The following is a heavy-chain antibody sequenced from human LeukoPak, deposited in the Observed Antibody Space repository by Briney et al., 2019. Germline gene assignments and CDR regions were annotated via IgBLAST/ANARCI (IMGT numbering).Heavy chain of an antibody. V-gene: IGHV3-23*01. CDR1: GFTFSSYG. CDR3: ARRSGIAVAGAFDY. D-gene: IGHD6-19*01. Sequence: PGGSLRLSCAASGFTFSSYGMNWVRQAPGKGLEWVSGIVPSGGTTYYADSVKGRFTVSRDNSKNTLYLQMNSLRAGDTAVYYCARRSGIAVAGAFDYWGQGTLVTVSS. CDR2: IVPSGGTT. J-gene: IGHJ4*02.